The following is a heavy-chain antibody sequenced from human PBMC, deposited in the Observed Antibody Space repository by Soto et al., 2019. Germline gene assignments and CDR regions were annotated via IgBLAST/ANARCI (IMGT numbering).Heavy chain of an antibody. CDR2: IYYSGST. CDR3: ARGYDYDSGGYLFDY. Sequence: PSETLSLTCSVSGGSVSSNIYYWTWIRQHPGKGPEWIGHIYYSGSTYYNPSLKSRVTISPDMSKNQFSLKLTSVSAADTAVYYCARGYDYDSGGYLFDYWGQGTLVTVSS. V-gene: IGHV4-31*03. J-gene: IGHJ4*02. D-gene: IGHD3-22*01. CDR1: GGSVSSNIYY.